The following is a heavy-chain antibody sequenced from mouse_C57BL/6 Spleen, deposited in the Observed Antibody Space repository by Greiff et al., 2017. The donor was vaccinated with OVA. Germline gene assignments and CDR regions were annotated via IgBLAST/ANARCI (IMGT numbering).Heavy chain of an antibody. CDR3: ARWDGNYGVYAMDY. Sequence: QVQLQQPGTELVKPGASVKLSCKASGYTFTSYWMHWVKQRPGQGLEWIGNINPSNGGTNYNEKFKSKATLTVDKSSSTSYMPHSSLTSEDSAVYYCARWDGNYGVYAMDYWGQGTSVTVSS. CDR1: GYTFTSYW. V-gene: IGHV1-53*01. J-gene: IGHJ4*01. D-gene: IGHD2-1*01. CDR2: INPSNGGT.